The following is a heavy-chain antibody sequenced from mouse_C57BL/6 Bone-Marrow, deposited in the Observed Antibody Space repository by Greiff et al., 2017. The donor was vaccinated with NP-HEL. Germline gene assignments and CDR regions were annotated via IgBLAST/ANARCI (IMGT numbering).Heavy chain of an antibody. V-gene: IGHV1-15*01. CDR1: GYTFTDYE. Sequence: QVQLQQSGAELVRPGASVTLSCKASGYTFTDYEMHWVKQTPVHGLEWIGAIDPETGGTAYNQKFKGQAILTADKSSSTAYMELRSLTSEDSAVYYVTRPVYYYGSSFAYWGQGTLVTVSA. J-gene: IGHJ3*01. CDR2: IDPETGGT. D-gene: IGHD1-1*01. CDR3: TRPVYYYGSSFAY.